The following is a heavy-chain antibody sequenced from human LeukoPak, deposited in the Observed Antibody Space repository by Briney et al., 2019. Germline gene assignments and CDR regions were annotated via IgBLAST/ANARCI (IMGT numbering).Heavy chain of an antibody. D-gene: IGHD3-22*01. CDR1: GFTFSSYS. CDR3: ARDRAIEYFDY. J-gene: IGHJ4*02. CDR2: ISSSSSTI. V-gene: IGHV3-48*04. Sequence: GGSLRLSCAASGFTFSSYSMNWVRQAPGKGLEWVSYISSSSSTIYYADSVKGRFTISRDNAKNSLYLQMNSLRAEDTAVYYCARDRAIEYFDYWGQGTLVTVSS.